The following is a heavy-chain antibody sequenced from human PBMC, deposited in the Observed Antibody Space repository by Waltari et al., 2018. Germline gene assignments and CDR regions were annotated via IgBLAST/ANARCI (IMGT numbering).Heavy chain of an antibody. V-gene: IGHV4-39*01. CDR3: ARAWLWPYNAFDI. Sequence: QLQLQESGPGLVKPSETLSLTCTVSGVSISSTTYSWGWIRQPPGRGLGWVGTFAYSGGNPHNQSRRSRVTISVDTAKKQFSLNLTSVTAADTAVYYCARAWLWPYNAFDIWGQGALVTVSS. D-gene: IGHD5-18*01. CDR2: FAYSGGN. CDR1: GVSISSTTYS. J-gene: IGHJ4*02.